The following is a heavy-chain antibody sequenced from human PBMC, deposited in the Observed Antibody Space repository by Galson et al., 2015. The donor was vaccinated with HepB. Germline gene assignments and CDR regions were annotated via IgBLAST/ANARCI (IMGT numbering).Heavy chain of an antibody. D-gene: IGHD2-2*01. J-gene: IGHJ6*02. V-gene: IGHV1-18*01. CDR3: ARERGYCSSTSCHPDYYYYGMDV. CDR2: ISAYNGNT. Sequence: SVKVSCKASGYTFTSYGISWVRQAPGQGLEWMGWISAYNGNTNYAQKLQGRVTMTTDTPTSTAYMELRSLRSDDTAVYYCARERGYCSSTSCHPDYYYYGMDVWGQGTTVTVSS. CDR1: GYTFTSYG.